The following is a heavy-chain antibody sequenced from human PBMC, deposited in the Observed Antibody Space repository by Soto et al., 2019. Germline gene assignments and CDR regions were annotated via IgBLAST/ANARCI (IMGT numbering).Heavy chain of an antibody. CDR3: ARTSIAIFGVGNWFDP. CDR1: GGSISSSSYY. CDR2: IYYSGST. J-gene: IGHJ5*02. V-gene: IGHV4-39*01. D-gene: IGHD3-3*01. Sequence: SETLSLTCTVSGGSISSSSYYWGWIRQPPGKGLEWIGSIYYSGSTYYNPSLKSRVTISVDTSKNQFSLKLSSVTAADTAVYYCARTSIAIFGVGNWFDPWGQGTLVTVSS.